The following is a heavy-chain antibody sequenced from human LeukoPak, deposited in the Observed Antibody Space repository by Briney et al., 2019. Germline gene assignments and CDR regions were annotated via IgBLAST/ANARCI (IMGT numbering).Heavy chain of an antibody. CDR1: GFIFSDYY. CDR2: ISSSGFTI. J-gene: IGHJ3*02. V-gene: IGHV3-11*04. D-gene: IGHD3-3*01. CDR3: ARGDPDISFGVAGEAFDI. Sequence: PGGSLRLSCAASGFIFSDYYMSWIRQAPGKGLEGVSYISSSGFTIYYADSVNGRFTISRDNAKTSLYLQMNSLRAEDTAVYYCARGDPDISFGVAGEAFDIWGQGTMVTVSS.